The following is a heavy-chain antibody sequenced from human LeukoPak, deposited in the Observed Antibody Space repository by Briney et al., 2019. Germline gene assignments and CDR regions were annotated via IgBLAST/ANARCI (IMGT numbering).Heavy chain of an antibody. CDR2: IYYSGST. CDR1: GGSISSYY. J-gene: IGHJ4*02. D-gene: IGHD5-24*01. Sequence: SETLSLTCTVSGGSISSYYWSWIRQPPGKGLEWIGYIYYSGSTNYNPSLKSRVTISVDTSKNQFSLKLSSVTAADTAVYYCARFYDRRDGYYFDYWGQGTLVTVSS. V-gene: IGHV4-59*01. CDR3: ARFYDRRDGYYFDY.